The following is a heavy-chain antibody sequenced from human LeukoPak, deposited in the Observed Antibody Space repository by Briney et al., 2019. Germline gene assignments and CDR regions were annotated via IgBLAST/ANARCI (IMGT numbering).Heavy chain of an antibody. V-gene: IGHV3-21*01. Sequence: PGGSLRLFCAASGGIFSTYSMNWVRQAPGRGLEWVSSISSSTSYIYYADSVKGRFTISRDNAKNSLYLQMNSLRPEDTAVYYCARENSGSYYQFDCWGQGTLVTVSS. J-gene: IGHJ4*02. CDR3: ARENSGSYYQFDC. D-gene: IGHD1-26*01. CDR1: GGIFSTYS. CDR2: ISSSTSYI.